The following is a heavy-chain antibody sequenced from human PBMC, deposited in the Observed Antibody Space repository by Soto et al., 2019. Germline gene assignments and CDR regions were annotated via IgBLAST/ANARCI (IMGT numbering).Heavy chain of an antibody. J-gene: IGHJ4*02. D-gene: IGHD5-18*01. V-gene: IGHV3-9*01. CDR1: GFTFDDYA. CDR2: ISWNSASI. Sequence: EVQLVESGGGLVQPGRSLRLSCAASGFTFDDYAMHWVRQAPGKGLEWVSGISWNSASIAYADSVKGRFTISRDNAKNSLYLQMNSLRPEDTALYYCTKARGLIHLWSDIDDWGQGILVTVSS. CDR3: TKARGLIHLWSDIDD.